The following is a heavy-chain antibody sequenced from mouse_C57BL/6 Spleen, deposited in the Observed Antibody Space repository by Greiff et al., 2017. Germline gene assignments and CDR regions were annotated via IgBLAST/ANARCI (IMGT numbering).Heavy chain of an antibody. CDR1: GYTFTSYW. CDR2: IYPGSGST. D-gene: IGHD1-1*01. J-gene: IGHJ2*01. CDR3: ARWGYGSSYPSFDY. Sequence: VQLQQSGAELVKPGASVKMSCKASGYTFTSYWITWVKQRPGQGLEWIGDIYPGSGSTNYNEKFKSKATLTVDTSSSTAYMQLSSLTSEDSAVYYCARWGYGSSYPSFDYWGQGTTLTVSS. V-gene: IGHV1-55*01.